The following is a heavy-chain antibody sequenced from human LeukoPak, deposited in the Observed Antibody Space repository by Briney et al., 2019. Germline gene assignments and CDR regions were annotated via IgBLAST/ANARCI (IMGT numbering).Heavy chain of an antibody. CDR2: IIPIFGTA. CDR3: ARVPYYYGSGSRTVEFDY. J-gene: IGHJ4*02. Sequence: SVKASCKASGGTFSSYAISWVRQAPGQGLEWMGGIIPIFGTANYAQKFQGRVTITADESTGTAYMELSSLRSEDTAVYYCARVPYYYGSGSRTVEFDYWGQGTLVTVSS. D-gene: IGHD3-10*01. CDR1: GGTFSSYA. V-gene: IGHV1-69*13.